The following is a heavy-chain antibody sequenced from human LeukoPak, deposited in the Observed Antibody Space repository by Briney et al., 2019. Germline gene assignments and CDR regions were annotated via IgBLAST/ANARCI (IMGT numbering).Heavy chain of an antibody. V-gene: IGHV1-24*01. CDR3: ATGNWNDVLPGY. Sequence: VASVKVSCKVSGYTLTELSMHWVRQAPGKGLEWMGGFDPEDGETIYAQKFQGRVTMTEDTSTDTAYMELSSLRSEDTAMYYCATGNWNDVLPGYWGQGTLVTVSS. CDR1: GYTLTELS. CDR2: FDPEDGET. J-gene: IGHJ4*02. D-gene: IGHD1-1*01.